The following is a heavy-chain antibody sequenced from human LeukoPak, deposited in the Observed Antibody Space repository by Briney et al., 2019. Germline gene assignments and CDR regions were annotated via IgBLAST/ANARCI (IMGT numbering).Heavy chain of an antibody. V-gene: IGHV3-30-3*01. D-gene: IGHD3-10*01. J-gene: IGHJ4*02. CDR2: ISHDRSNN. CDR3: ARDLSGSYMSDY. CDR1: GFTFSNYA. Sequence: GGFLRLSCAASGFTFSNYAMHWARQAPGKGLEWVAFISHDRSNNCHADSVKGRFTISRDNSKNTLYLQMNSLTDEDTAVYYCARDLSGSYMSDYWGQGTLVTVSS.